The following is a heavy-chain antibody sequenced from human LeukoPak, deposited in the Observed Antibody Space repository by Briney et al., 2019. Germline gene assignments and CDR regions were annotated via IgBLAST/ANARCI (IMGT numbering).Heavy chain of an antibody. Sequence: PSETLSLTCAVYGGSFSGYYWSWIRQPPGKGLEWIGEINHSGSTNYNPSLKSRVTISVDTSKNQFSLKLSSVTAADTAVYYCARAPGSVPATADWFDPWGQGTLVTVSS. J-gene: IGHJ5*02. CDR3: ARAPGSVPATADWFDP. CDR1: GGSFSGYY. V-gene: IGHV4-34*01. CDR2: INHSGST. D-gene: IGHD2-2*01.